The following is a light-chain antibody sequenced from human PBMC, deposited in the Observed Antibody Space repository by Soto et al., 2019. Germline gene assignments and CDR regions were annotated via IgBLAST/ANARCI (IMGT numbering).Light chain of an antibody. Sequence: DIQMTQSPSNLSASVGDRVTITCRASQSISSWLAWYQQKPGKAPKLLIYKASSLESGVPSRFSGSGSGTEFTLTISSQQADDFATYYSQQYNSYRTFGQGTKVEIK. CDR2: KAS. CDR1: QSISSW. V-gene: IGKV1-5*03. CDR3: QQYNSYRT. J-gene: IGKJ1*01.